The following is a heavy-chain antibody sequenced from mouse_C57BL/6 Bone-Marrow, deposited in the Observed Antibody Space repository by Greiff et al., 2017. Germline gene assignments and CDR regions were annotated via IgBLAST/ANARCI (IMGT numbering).Heavy chain of an antibody. CDR1: GFTFSDYG. CDR3: ARRLAWFAY. J-gene: IGHJ3*01. D-gene: IGHD3-2*02. Sequence: EVQRVESGGGLVKPGGSLKLSCAASGFTFSDYGMHWVRQAPEQGLEWVAYISSGSSTINYADTVKGRFTISRDNAKNTLFLQRTSLRSEDTAMYYCARRLAWFAYWGQGTLVTVSA. V-gene: IGHV5-17*01. CDR2: ISSGSSTI.